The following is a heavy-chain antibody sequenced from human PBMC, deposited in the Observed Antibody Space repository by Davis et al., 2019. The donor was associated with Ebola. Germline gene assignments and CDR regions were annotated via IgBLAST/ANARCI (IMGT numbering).Heavy chain of an antibody. Sequence: MPSETLSLTCAVYGGSFSGYYWSWIRQPPGKGLEWIGEINHSGSTNYNPSLKSRVTISVDTSKNQFSLKLSSVTAADTAVYYRARGAVAGLPFDYWGQGTLVTVSS. CDR1: GGSFSGYY. J-gene: IGHJ4*02. CDR2: INHSGST. V-gene: IGHV4-34*01. D-gene: IGHD6-19*01. CDR3: ARGAVAGLPFDY.